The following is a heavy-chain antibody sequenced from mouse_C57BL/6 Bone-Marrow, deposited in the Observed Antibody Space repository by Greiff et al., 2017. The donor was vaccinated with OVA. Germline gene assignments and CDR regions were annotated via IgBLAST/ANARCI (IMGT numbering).Heavy chain of an antibody. CDR3: ARHEDGYYASYFAY. Sequence: VKLMESGPELVKPGASVKISCKASGYAFSSSWMNWVQQRPGKGLEWIGRIYPGDGDTNYNGKFKGKATLTADKSSSTAYMQLSSLTSEDSAVYFCARHEDGYYASYFAYWGQGTTLTVSS. V-gene: IGHV1-82*01. D-gene: IGHD2-3*01. CDR2: IYPGDGDT. J-gene: IGHJ2*01. CDR1: GYAFSSSW.